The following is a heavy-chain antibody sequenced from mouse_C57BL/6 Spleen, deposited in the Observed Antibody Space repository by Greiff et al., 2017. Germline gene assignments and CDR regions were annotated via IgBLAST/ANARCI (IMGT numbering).Heavy chain of an antibody. Sequence: QVQLKQSGPGLVAPSQSLSITCTVSGFSLTSYGVHWVRQPPGKGLEWLVVIWSDGSTTYNSALKSRLSISKDNSKSQVFLKMNSLQTDDTAMYYCARHHYGSNYLAYWGQGTLVTVSA. J-gene: IGHJ3*01. CDR3: ARHHYGSNYLAY. V-gene: IGHV2-6-1*01. D-gene: IGHD1-1*01. CDR1: GFSLTSYG. CDR2: IWSDGST.